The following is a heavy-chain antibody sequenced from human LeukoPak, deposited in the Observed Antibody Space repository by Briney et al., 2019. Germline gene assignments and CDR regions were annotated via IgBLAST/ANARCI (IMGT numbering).Heavy chain of an antibody. CDR3: AGGFVCSSTSGWDV. J-gene: IGHJ6*03. D-gene: IGHD2-2*01. V-gene: IGHV4-59*01. Sequence: PSETLSLTCTVSGGSIDGYYWTWLRQPPGKGLEWIGYIYYSGSTNYSPSLKRRVTISLDTSKRHLSLKLNSVTAADTAIYYCAGGFVCSSTSGWDVWARGTTVTVPS. CDR2: IYYSGST. CDR1: GGSIDGYY.